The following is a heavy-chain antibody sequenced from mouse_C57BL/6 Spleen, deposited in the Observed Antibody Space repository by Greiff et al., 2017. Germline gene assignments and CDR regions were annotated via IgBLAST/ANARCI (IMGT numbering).Heavy chain of an antibody. J-gene: IGHJ3*01. Sequence: QVHVKQSGAELVKPGASVKLSCKASGYTFTSYWMHWVKQRPGQGLEWIGMIHPNSGSTNYNEKFKSKATLTVDKSSSTAYMQLSSLTSEDSAVYYCARGDGYFAYWGQGTLVTVSA. D-gene: IGHD2-3*01. CDR3: ARGDGYFAY. CDR1: GYTFTSYW. CDR2: IHPNSGST. V-gene: IGHV1-64*01.